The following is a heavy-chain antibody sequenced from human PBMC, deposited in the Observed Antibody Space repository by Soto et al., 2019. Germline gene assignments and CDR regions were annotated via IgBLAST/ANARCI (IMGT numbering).Heavy chain of an antibody. CDR3: ASSYSRGAFDY. D-gene: IGHD6-13*01. CDR2: IYYSGST. Sequence: SETLSLTCTVSGGSISSGDYYWSWIRQPPGKGLEWIGYIYYSGSTYYNPSLKSRVTISVDTSKNQFSLKLSSVTTADTAVYYCASSYSRGAFDYWGQGTLVTVSS. J-gene: IGHJ4*02. CDR1: GGSISSGDYY. V-gene: IGHV4-30-4*01.